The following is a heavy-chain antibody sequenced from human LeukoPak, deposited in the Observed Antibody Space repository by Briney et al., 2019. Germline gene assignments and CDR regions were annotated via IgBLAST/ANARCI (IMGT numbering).Heavy chain of an antibody. J-gene: IGHJ4*02. CDR2: INHSGST. V-gene: IGHV4-34*01. Sequence: SETLSLTCAVYGGSFSGYYWSWIRQPPGKGLEWIGEINHSGSTYYNPSLKSRVTISVDTSKNQFSLRLSSVTAADTAVFYCARDGSHYYFDYWGQGTLVTVSS. D-gene: IGHD3-10*01. CDR3: ARDGSHYYFDY. CDR1: GGSFSGYY.